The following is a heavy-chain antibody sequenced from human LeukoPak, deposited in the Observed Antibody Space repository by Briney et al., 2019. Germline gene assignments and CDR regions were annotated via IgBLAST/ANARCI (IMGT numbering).Heavy chain of an antibody. CDR2: INPSGGST. V-gene: IGHV1-46*01. CDR3: ARAKIRDDSSGYYPYTDAFDI. J-gene: IGHJ3*02. D-gene: IGHD3-22*01. Sequence: ASVKVSCKASGYTFTSYYMHWVRQAPGQGLEWMGIINPSGGSTSYAQKFQGRVTMTRDMSTSTVYMELSSLRSEDTAVYYCARAKIRDDSSGYYPYTDAFDIWAKGQWSPSLQ. CDR1: GYTFTSYY.